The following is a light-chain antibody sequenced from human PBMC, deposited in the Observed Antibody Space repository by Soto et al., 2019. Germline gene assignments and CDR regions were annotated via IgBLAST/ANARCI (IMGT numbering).Light chain of an antibody. Sequence: EIVMTQSPATLSLSPGERATLPCRASQSVASKLAWHQQKPGQAPRLLIYDASTRPTGTPARFIGSGSGTEFTLTITSLQSQDFAVYYCQQYNNWPPLTFGQGTRLDIK. CDR3: QQYNNWPPLT. CDR1: QSVASK. J-gene: IGKJ5*01. CDR2: DAS. V-gene: IGKV3-15*01.